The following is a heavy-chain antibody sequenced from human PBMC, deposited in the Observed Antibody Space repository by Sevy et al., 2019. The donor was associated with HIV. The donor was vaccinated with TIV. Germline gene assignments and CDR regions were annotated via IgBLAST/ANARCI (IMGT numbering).Heavy chain of an antibody. V-gene: IGHV3-7*01. Sequence: GGSLRLSCAASGFTLNSYWMSWVRQAPGKGLEWVANIKQDGSVKYYVEFVKGRFTISGDNARNLVYLQMSSLTAEDTALYYCVRAIEADGSLWGQGTLVTVSS. D-gene: IGHD6-13*01. CDR3: VRAIEADGSL. CDR2: IKQDGSVK. CDR1: GFTLNSYW. J-gene: IGHJ4*02.